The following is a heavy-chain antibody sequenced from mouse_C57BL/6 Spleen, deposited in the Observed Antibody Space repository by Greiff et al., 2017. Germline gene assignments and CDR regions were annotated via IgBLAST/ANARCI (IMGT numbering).Heavy chain of an antibody. D-gene: IGHD1-1*01. J-gene: IGHJ4*01. Sequence: VQLQQSGAELVRPGASVTLSCKASGYTFTDYEMHWVKQTPVHGLEWIGAIDPETGGTAYNQKFKGKAILTAAKSSSTAYMQLSSLTSEDSAVYYCARGTVVASGAMDYWGQGTSVTVSS. V-gene: IGHV1-15*01. CDR2: IDPETGGT. CDR1: GYTFTDYE. CDR3: ARGTVVASGAMDY.